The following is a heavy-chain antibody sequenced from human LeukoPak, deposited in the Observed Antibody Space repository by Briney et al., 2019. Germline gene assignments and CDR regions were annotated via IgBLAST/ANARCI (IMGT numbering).Heavy chain of an antibody. CDR2: ISYDGSNK. J-gene: IGHJ3*02. V-gene: IGHV3-30-3*01. D-gene: IGHD5-24*01. Sequence: GGSLRLSCAASGFTFSGFEMHWVRQAPGKGLEWVAVISYDGSNKYYADSVKGRFTISRDNSKNTLYLQMNSLRAEDTAVYYCERDVEAFDIWGHGTMVTVSS. CDR3: ERDVEAFDI. CDR1: GFTFSGFE.